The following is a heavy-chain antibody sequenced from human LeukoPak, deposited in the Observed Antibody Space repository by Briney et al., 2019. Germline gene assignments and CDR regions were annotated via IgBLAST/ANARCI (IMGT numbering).Heavy chain of an antibody. D-gene: IGHD3-22*01. Sequence: GGSLRLSCTASGFTFGEYAVSWFRQAPGKGLEWVAIISYDGSKTFYADSVKGRFAISRDNPGNTLFLQMNSLRAEDTAVYYCAKDGSVMVNPTYYFDHWGQGVLVTVSS. CDR2: ISYDGSKT. CDR1: GFTFGEYA. CDR3: AKDGSVMVNPTYYFDH. V-gene: IGHV3-30-3*02. J-gene: IGHJ4*02.